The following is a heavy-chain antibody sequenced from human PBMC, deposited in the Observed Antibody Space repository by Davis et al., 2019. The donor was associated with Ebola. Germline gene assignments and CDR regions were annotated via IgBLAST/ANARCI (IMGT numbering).Heavy chain of an antibody. J-gene: IGHJ4*02. CDR3: VRGTGLYSRGFDY. D-gene: IGHD3-22*01. V-gene: IGHV4-59*12. Sequence: SETLSLTCTVSGGSISSYYWSWIRQPPGKGLEWIGYIYYSGSTNYNPSLKSRVTISVDTSKNQFSLKLSSVTAADTAVYYCVRGTGLYSRGFDYWGQGTLVTVSS. CDR2: IYYSGST. CDR1: GGSISSYY.